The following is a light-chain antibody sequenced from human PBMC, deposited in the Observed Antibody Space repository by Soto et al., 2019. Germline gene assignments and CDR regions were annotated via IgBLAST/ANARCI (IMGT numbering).Light chain of an antibody. CDR3: AAWDDSLNGPV. V-gene: IGLV1-44*01. J-gene: IGLJ1*01. CDR1: SSNIGSNT. Sequence: QSVLTQPPSASGTPGQRVTISCSVSSSNIGSNTVNWYQQLPGTAPKLLIYSNNQRPSGVPDRFSGSKSGTSASLATSGLQSEDEADYYCAAWDDSLNGPVFGTGTKVTVL. CDR2: SNN.